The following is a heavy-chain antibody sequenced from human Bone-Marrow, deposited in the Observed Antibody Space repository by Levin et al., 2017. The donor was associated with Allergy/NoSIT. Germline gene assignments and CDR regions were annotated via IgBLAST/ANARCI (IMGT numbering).Heavy chain of an antibody. V-gene: IGHV3-30-3*01. J-gene: IGHJ4*02. CDR2: ISYDGSSE. CDR1: GFTFSRYS. Sequence: TGGSLRLSCAASGFTFSRYSMHWVRQAPGKGLEWVAVISYDGSSEYYADSVKGRFTISRDNSMNTLYLQMNSLRADDTAVYYCAKDLESGYSYGYDDGAREYRGQGTLVTVSS. D-gene: IGHD5-18*01. CDR3: AKDLESGYSYGYDDGAREY.